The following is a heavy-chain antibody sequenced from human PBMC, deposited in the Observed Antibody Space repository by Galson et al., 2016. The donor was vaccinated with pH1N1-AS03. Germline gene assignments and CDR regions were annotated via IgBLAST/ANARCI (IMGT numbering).Heavy chain of an antibody. CDR2: ISGSGGST. V-gene: IGHV3-23*01. D-gene: IGHD4-17*01. CDR3: AKGSYGDYGGYSDY. Sequence: SLRLSCAASGFTFSSYAMSWVRQAPGKGLEWVSAISGSGGSTYYADSVKGRFTISRDNSKNTLYLQMNSLRAEDTAVYYCAKGSYGDYGGYSDYWGQGTLVAVSS. CDR1: GFTFSSYA. J-gene: IGHJ4*02.